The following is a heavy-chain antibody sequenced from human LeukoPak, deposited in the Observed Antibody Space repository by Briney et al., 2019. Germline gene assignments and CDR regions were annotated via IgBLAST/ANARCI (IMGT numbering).Heavy chain of an antibody. D-gene: IGHD1-14*01. Sequence: PSETLSLTCAVYSGSFSGYYWSWIRQTPGKGLEWIGEVNHSGTTTYNPSLESRVTISVDTSKSQFSLNLRSVTAADTAVYYCARRGMDRNYVWYFDLWGRGTLVSVSS. CDR1: SGSFSGYY. V-gene: IGHV4-34*01. CDR2: VNHSGTT. J-gene: IGHJ2*01. CDR3: ARRGMDRNYVWYFDL.